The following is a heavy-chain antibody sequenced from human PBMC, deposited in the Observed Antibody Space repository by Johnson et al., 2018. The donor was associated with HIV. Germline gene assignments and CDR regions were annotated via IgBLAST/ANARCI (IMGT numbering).Heavy chain of an antibody. CDR2: INQDGSEK. CDR1: GFTFSTYW. CDR3: ARDSAAAPSGAFDI. Sequence: VQLVESGGGLVQPGGSLRLSCVASGFTFSTYWMSWVRQAPGKGLEWVANINQDGSEKSYVDSVKGRFTISRDNAKNSLYLQMNSLRAEDTAVYYCARDSAAAPSGAFDIWGQGTMVTVSS. D-gene: IGHD6-13*01. J-gene: IGHJ3*02. V-gene: IGHV3-7*03.